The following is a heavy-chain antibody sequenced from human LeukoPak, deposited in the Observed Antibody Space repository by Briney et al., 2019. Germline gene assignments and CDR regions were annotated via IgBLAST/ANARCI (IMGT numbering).Heavy chain of an antibody. CDR1: GFTVNYNY. D-gene: IGHD2-21*01. CDR2: IYSGGST. CDR3: VRDATRGGDLGH. J-gene: IGHJ1*01. V-gene: IGHV3-66*01. Sequence: GGSMRLSCAASGFTVNYNYMSWVRQAPGKGLEWVSVIYSGGSTYYADSVKGRFTISRDNSKNTVYLQMSTLRVEDTAVYYCVRDATRGGDLGHWGQGTLVTVSS.